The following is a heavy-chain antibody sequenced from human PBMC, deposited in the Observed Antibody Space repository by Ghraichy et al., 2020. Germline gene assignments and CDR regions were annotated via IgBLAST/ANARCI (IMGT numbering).Heavy chain of an antibody. CDR2: IRGSGENT. J-gene: IGHJ5*02. D-gene: IGHD2-8*01. CDR1: GFTFSNCA. Sequence: GGSLRLSCAASGFTFSNCAMNWVRQAPGKWLEWVSGIRGSGENTYYVDSVKGRFTISRDNSKNTLYLQMKSLRVEDTAVYYCAKGNGINHYNWLDPWGQGTLVTVSS. V-gene: IGHV3-23*01. CDR3: AKGNGINHYNWLDP.